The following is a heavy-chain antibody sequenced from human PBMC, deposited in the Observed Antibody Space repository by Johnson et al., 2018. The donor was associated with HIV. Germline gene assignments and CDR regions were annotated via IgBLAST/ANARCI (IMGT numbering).Heavy chain of an antibody. CDR1: GFAFEDYA. J-gene: IGHJ3*02. CDR3: AKTVAATTDAFDI. V-gene: IGHV3-20*04. CDR2: INWNGGDI. D-gene: IGHD2-15*01. Sequence: VQLVESGGGVLRPGGSLRLSCAGSGFAFEDYAMSWVRQVPEKGLEWVAGINWNGGDIGYADSVKGRFTISRDNAKNSLYLQMNSLRAEDTALYYCAKTVAATTDAFDIWGQGTMVTVSS.